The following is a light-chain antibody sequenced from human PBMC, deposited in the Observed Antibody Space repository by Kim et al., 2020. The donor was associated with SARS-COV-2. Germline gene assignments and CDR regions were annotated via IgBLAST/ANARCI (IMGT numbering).Light chain of an antibody. V-gene: IGKV3-15*01. CDR1: QSVSSS. CDR2: GAS. J-gene: IGKJ3*01. Sequence: EIVMTQSPATLSVSPGERATLSCRASQSVSSSLAWYQHKPGQAPRLLIYGASTRATGIPARFSGGASGTEFTLTISSLQSEDFAVYYCQRYRDWPFTFGPRTKWYIK. CDR3: QRYRDWPFT.